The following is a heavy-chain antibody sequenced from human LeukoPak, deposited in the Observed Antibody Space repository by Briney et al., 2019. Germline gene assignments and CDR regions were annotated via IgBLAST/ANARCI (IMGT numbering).Heavy chain of an antibody. D-gene: IGHD3-22*01. V-gene: IGHV4-59*01. J-gene: IGHJ3*02. CDR2: VYYGGST. CDR1: GAAINDFY. CDR3: ARDAPGFYDTSGLIDI. Sequence: SEALSLTCAVAGAAINDFYWTWSRRPPGKGREWRGYVYYGGSTNYNPSLKSHVSMSVDTSKNQFSLTLTSVTVADTAFYYCARDAPGFYDTSGLIDIWGQGTKVTVSS.